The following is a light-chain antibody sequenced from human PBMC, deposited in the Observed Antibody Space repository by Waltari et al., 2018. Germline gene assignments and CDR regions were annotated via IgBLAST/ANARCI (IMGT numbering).Light chain of an antibody. V-gene: IGLV2-14*01. CDR2: DVS. J-gene: IGLJ2*01. CDR1: SRDVGGYNF. CDR3: SSYTSSSTLV. Sequence: QSALTQPASVPGAPGQSITISCTGPSRDVGGYNFVSWYQQHPGKAPKLMIYDVSKRPSGVSNRFSGSKSGNTASLTISGLQAEDEADYYCSSYTSSSTLVFGGGTKLTVL.